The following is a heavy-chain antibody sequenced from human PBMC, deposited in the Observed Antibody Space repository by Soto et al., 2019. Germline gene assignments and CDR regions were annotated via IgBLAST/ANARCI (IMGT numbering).Heavy chain of an antibody. CDR1: GYTFTSYA. J-gene: IGHJ5*02. CDR2: INAGNGNT. D-gene: IGHD2-2*01. Sequence: QVQLVQSGAEVKKPGASVKVSCKASGYTFTSYAMHWVRQAPGQRLEWMGWINAGNGNTKYSQKFQGRITITRDTTASTAYMELSSLRSEDTAVYYCAWDYCSSTSCYEPWFDPWGQGTLVTVSS. CDR3: AWDYCSSTSCYEPWFDP. V-gene: IGHV1-3*01.